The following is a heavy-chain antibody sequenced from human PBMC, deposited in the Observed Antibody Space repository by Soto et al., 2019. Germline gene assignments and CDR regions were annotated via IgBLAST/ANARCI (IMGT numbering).Heavy chain of an antibody. CDR2: IYYSGST. D-gene: IGHD3-22*01. J-gene: IGHJ4*02. CDR3: ASGTYYYDSSGYYSYYFDY. V-gene: IGHV4-30-4*01. Sequence: SETLSLTCTVSGGSISSVDYFWSWIRQPPGKCLEWIGYIYYSGSTYYNPSLKSRVTISVDTSKNEFSLKLSSVTAADAAVYYCASGTYYYDSSGYYSYYFDYWGQGTLVTVSS. CDR1: GGSISSVDYF.